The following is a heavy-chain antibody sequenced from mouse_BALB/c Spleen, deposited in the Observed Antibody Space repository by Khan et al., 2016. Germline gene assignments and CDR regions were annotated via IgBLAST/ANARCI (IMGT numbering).Heavy chain of an antibody. CDR2: IWSDGNT. Sequence: QVQLKQSGPGLVAPSQSLSITCTISGFSITSSGVHWARQPPGTGMGWLVVIWSDGNTTYNSALKSRLRIRKEHSKSQVFLKMNSLQTDDTAMYSCARTGTDEAMDYRGQGTAVTVSS. J-gene: IGHJ4*01. V-gene: IGHV2-6-1*01. D-gene: IGHD4-1*01. CDR3: ARTGTDEAMDY. CDR1: GFSITSSG.